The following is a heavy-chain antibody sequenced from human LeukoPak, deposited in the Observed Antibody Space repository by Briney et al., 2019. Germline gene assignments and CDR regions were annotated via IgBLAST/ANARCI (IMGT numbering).Heavy chain of an antibody. CDR2: TRNKANSYTT. J-gene: IGHJ5*02. Sequence: PGGSLRLSCAASGFTFSDHYMDWVRQAPGKGLEWVCRTRNKANSYTTEYAASVKGRFTISRDDSKNSLYLQMNSLKTEDTAVYYCAKDSNSVVVPAAIRWFDPWGQGTLVTVSS. D-gene: IGHD2-2*02. CDR3: AKDSNSVVVPAAIRWFDP. CDR1: GFTFSDHY. V-gene: IGHV3-72*01.